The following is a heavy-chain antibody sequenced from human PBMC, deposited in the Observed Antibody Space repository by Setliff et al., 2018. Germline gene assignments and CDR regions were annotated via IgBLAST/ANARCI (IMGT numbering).Heavy chain of an antibody. CDR1: GGSVSSTSYY. V-gene: IGHV4-39*01. D-gene: IGHD1-26*01. CDR3: ASRATGPGGWFDY. Sequence: SETLSLTCTVSGGSVSSTSYYWGWIRQPPGKGLEWIGTIYYTGTTYYSPSLKSRVTISVDTSKNQFSLRLTSVTAADTAIYYCASRATGPGGWFDYWGQGALVTVSS. J-gene: IGHJ5*01. CDR2: IYYTGTT.